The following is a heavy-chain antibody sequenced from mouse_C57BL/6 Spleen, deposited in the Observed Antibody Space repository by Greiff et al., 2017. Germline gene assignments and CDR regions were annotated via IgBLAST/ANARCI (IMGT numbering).Heavy chain of an antibody. CDR3: ARRHYAWFAY. V-gene: IGHV1-80*01. J-gene: IGHJ3*01. CDR2: IYPGDGDT. Sequence: VQVVESGAELVKPGASVKISCKASGYAFSSYWMNWVKQRPGKGLEWIGQIYPGDGDTNYNGKFKGKATLTADKSSSTAYMQLSSLTSEDSAVYFCARRHYAWFAYWGQGTLVTVSA. CDR1: GYAFSSYW. D-gene: IGHD1-2*01.